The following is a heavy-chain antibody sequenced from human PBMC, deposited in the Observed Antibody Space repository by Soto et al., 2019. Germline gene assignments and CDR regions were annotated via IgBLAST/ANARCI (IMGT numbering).Heavy chain of an antibody. CDR3: ARHVRAARPRIDY. CDR2: IYYSGST. V-gene: IGHV4-39*01. J-gene: IGHJ4*02. D-gene: IGHD6-6*01. CDR1: GGSISSSSYY. Sequence: SETLSLTCTVSGGSISSSSYYWGWIRQPPGKGLEWIGSIYYSGSTYYNPSLKSRVTISVDTSKNQFSLKLSSVTAADTAVYYCARHVRAARPRIDYWGQGTLVTVSS.